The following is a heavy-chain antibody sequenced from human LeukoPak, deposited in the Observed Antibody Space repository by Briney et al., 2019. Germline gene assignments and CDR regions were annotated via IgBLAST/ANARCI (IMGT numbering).Heavy chain of an antibody. CDR1: GYTFTSYD. V-gene: IGHV1-8*01. CDR2: MNPNSGNT. CDR3: ARDSSGEAAGY. J-gene: IGHJ4*02. Sequence: ASVKVSCKASGYTFTSYDINWVRQATGQGLEWMGWMNPNSGNTGYAQKFQGRVTMTRDTSTSTVYMELSSLRSEDTAVYYCARDSSGEAAGYWGQGTLVTVSS. D-gene: IGHD1-26*01.